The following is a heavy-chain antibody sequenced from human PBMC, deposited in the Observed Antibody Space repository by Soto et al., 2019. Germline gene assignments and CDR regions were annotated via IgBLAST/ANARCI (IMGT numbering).Heavy chain of an antibody. CDR3: AKVGTGTPDY. V-gene: IGHV3-23*01. CDR1: GFTFSTDA. D-gene: IGHD1-1*01. Sequence: PGGSLRLSCSASGFTFSTDAMTWVRQAPGKGLEWVSSISGTGGNTHFADSVKGRFAISRDNSRNTLYLQMNSLRVEDTAIYYCAKVGTGTPDYWGQGTLVTVSS. J-gene: IGHJ4*02. CDR2: ISGTGGNT.